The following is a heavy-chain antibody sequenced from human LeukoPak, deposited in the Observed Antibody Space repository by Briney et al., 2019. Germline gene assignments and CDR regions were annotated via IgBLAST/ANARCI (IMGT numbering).Heavy chain of an antibody. V-gene: IGHV1-2*02. CDR2: INPNSGGT. CDR3: ARVGGRTTWGPTMSDSSGYYYNY. CDR1: GYTFTGYY. Sequence: ASVKVSCKASGYTFTGYYMHWVRQAPGQGLEWMGWINPNSGGTNYAQKFQGRVTMTRDTSISTAYMELSRLRSDDTAVYYCARVGGRTTWGPTMSDSSGYYYNYWGQGTLVTVSS. J-gene: IGHJ4*02. D-gene: IGHD3-22*01.